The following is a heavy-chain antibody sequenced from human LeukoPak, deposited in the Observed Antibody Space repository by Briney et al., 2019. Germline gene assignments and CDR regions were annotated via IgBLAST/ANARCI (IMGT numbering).Heavy chain of an antibody. Sequence: SETLSLTCTVSGGSISSSSYYWGWIRQHPGKGLEWIGYIYYSGSTYYNPSLKSRVTISVDTSKNQFSLKLSSVTAADTAVYYCARANSGSFDYWGQGTLVTVSS. V-gene: IGHV4-31*03. J-gene: IGHJ4*02. CDR1: GGSISSSSYY. D-gene: IGHD6-19*01. CDR3: ARANSGSFDY. CDR2: IYYSGST.